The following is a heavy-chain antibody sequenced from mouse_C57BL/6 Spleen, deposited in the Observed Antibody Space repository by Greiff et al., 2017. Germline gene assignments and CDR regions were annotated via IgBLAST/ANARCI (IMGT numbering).Heavy chain of an antibody. V-gene: IGHV1-69*01. Sequence: QVQLQQPGAELVMPGASVRLSCKASGYTFTSYWMHWVKQRPGQGLEWIGEIDPSDSYTNYNKKFKGKSTLTVDKSSSTAYMQLSSLTSEDSAVYYCASYYDYDVGFAYWGQGTLVTVSA. J-gene: IGHJ3*01. CDR2: IDPSDSYT. D-gene: IGHD2-4*01. CDR3: ASYYDYDVGFAY. CDR1: GYTFTSYW.